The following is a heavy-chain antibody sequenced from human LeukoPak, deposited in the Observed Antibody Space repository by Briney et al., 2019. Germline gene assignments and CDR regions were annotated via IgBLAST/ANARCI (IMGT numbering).Heavy chain of an antibody. D-gene: IGHD6-13*01. Sequence: GGSLRLSCSASGFTFRTSWMHWVRQGPGKGLLWVAHINSDGGNTAYADSVKGRFTISRDNAKSTLYLQMNSQRAEDTAVYYCARVIAAAGTRYFDYWGQGTLVTVSS. CDR2: INSDGGNT. CDR1: GFTFRTSW. V-gene: IGHV3-74*01. J-gene: IGHJ4*02. CDR3: ARVIAAAGTRYFDY.